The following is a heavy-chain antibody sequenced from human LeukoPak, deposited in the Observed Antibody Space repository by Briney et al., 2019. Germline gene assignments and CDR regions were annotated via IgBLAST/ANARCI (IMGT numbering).Heavy chain of an antibody. Sequence: SETLSLTCAVSGGSISSGGYSWSWIRQPPGKGLEWIGYIYHSGSTYYNPSLKSRVTISVDRSKNQFSLKLSSVTAADTAVYYCARSYGSTVTTGEFGYWGQGTLVTVSS. V-gene: IGHV4-30-2*01. CDR3: ARSYGSTVTTGEFGY. J-gene: IGHJ4*02. CDR1: GGSISSGGYS. D-gene: IGHD4-11*01. CDR2: IYHSGST.